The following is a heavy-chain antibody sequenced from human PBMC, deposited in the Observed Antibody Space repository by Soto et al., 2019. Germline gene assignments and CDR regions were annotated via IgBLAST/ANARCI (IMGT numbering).Heavy chain of an antibody. Sequence: PSETLSLTCAVYGGPFSGYYWSWIRQPPGKGLEWIGEINHSGSTNYNPSLKSRVTISVDTSKNQFSLKLSSVTAADTAVYYCARLRAYDFWSGYYTGRGERHVKIFDYWGQGTLVTVSS. CDR3: ARLRAYDFWSGYYTGRGERHVKIFDY. D-gene: IGHD3-3*01. J-gene: IGHJ4*02. CDR2: INHSGST. V-gene: IGHV4-34*01. CDR1: GGPFSGYY.